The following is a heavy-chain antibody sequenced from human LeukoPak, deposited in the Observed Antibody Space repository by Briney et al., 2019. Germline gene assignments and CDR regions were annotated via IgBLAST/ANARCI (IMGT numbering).Heavy chain of an antibody. CDR3: AKDRLVVAPAAMTSNFDY. J-gene: IGHJ4*02. V-gene: IGHV3-30*18. D-gene: IGHD2-2*01. Sequence: GGSLRLSCAASGFTFSTHGMHWVRQAPGKGLGWLAVISYDGRNTYYADSVKGRLTISRDNSKNTLFLQMNSLRGEDTAVYYCAKDRLVVAPAAMTSNFDYWGQGTLVTVSS. CDR2: ISYDGRNT. CDR1: GFTFSTHG.